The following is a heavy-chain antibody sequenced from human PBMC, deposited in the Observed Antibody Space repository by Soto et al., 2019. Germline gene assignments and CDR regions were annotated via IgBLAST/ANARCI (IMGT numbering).Heavy chain of an antibody. CDR2: IYYSGST. D-gene: IGHD3-10*01. CDR1: GGSISSGGYY. Sequence: SETLSLTCTVSGGSISSGGYYWSWIRQHPGKGLEWIGYIYYSGSTYYNPSLKSRVTISVDTSKNQFSLKLSSVTAADTAVYYCASTVRGVTSYWGQGTLVTVSS. CDR3: ASTVRGVTSY. J-gene: IGHJ4*02. V-gene: IGHV4-31*03.